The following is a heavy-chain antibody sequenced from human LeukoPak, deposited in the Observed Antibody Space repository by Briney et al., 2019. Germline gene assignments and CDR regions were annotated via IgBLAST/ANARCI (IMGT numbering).Heavy chain of an antibody. Sequence: SETLSLTCAVYGRSFSGYYWIGIGQPPGKGVEWVGELNHSGSTNYNPPLQSRVTISVDTSKNQFSLKLSSVTAAHTAVYYCARGPKLLRYFDWLTRGPYYFHYWGQGTLVTVSS. D-gene: IGHD3-9*01. V-gene: IGHV4-34*01. CDR1: GRSFSGYY. CDR3: ARGPKLLRYFDWLTRGPYYFHY. CDR2: LNHSGST. J-gene: IGHJ4*02.